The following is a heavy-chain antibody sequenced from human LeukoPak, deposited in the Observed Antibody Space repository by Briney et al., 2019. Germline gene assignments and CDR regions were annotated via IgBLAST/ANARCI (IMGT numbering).Heavy chain of an antibody. CDR2: INHSGST. V-gene: IGHV4-34*01. Sequence: SETLSLTCAVYGGYFSGYYWSWIRQPPGKGLEWIGEINHSGSTNYNPSLKSRVTISVDTSKNQFSLKLSSVTAADTAVYYCARATGILWFGGNSRFDYWGQGTLVTVSS. CDR1: GGYFSGYY. J-gene: IGHJ4*02. D-gene: IGHD3-10*01. CDR3: ARATGILWFGGNSRFDY.